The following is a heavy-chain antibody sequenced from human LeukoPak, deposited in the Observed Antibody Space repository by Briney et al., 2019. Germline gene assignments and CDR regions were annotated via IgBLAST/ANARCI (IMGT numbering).Heavy chain of an antibody. CDR3: ARAPDTAMVIDYFDY. CDR2: IIPIFGTA. D-gene: IGHD5-18*01. V-gene: IGHV1-69*05. Sequence: ASVKVSCKASGGTFSSYAISWVRQAPGQGLEWMGRIIPIFGTANYAQKFQGRVTITTDESTSTAYMELSSLRSEDTAVYYRARAPDTAMVIDYFDYWGQGTLVTVSS. J-gene: IGHJ4*02. CDR1: GGTFSSYA.